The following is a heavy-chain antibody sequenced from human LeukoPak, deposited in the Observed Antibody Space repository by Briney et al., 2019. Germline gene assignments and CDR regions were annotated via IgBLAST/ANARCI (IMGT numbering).Heavy chain of an antibody. V-gene: IGHV3-11*04. CDR1: GFTFSDYY. CDR3: ARDYSGSYPDAFDI. Sequence: PGGSLRLSCAASGFTFSDYYMSWIRRAPGKGLEWVSYISSSGSTIYYADSVKGRFTISRDNAKNSLYLQMNSLRAEDTAVYYCARDYSGSYPDAFDIWGQGTMVTVSS. J-gene: IGHJ3*02. CDR2: ISSSGSTI. D-gene: IGHD1-26*01.